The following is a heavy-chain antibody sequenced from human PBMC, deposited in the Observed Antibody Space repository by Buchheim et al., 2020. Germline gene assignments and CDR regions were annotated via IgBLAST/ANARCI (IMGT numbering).Heavy chain of an antibody. CDR3: ARDLTSSSSWYSYPYYYYYGMDV. CDR1: GFTFSSYS. J-gene: IGHJ6*02. Sequence: EVQLVESGGGLVQPGGSLRLSCAASGFTFSSYSMNWVRQAPGKGLEWVSYISSSSSTIYYADSVKGRFTISRDTAKNSLYLQMNSLRAEDTAVYYCARDLTSSSSWYSYPYYYYYGMDVWGQGTT. D-gene: IGHD6-13*01. CDR2: ISSSSSTI. V-gene: IGHV3-48*01.